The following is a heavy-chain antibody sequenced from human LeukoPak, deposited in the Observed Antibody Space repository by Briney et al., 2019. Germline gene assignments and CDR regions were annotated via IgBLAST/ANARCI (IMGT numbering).Heavy chain of an antibody. V-gene: IGHV3-30*18. Sequence: GGSLRLSCAASGFTFSSYGMHWVRQAPGKGLEWVAVISYDGSNKYYADSVKGRFTISRDNSKNTLYLQTNSLRAEDTAVYYCAKTRPEYYYDSSGSLINWGQGTLVTVSS. CDR3: AKTRPEYYYDSSGSLIN. J-gene: IGHJ4*02. D-gene: IGHD3-22*01. CDR1: GFTFSSYG. CDR2: ISYDGSNK.